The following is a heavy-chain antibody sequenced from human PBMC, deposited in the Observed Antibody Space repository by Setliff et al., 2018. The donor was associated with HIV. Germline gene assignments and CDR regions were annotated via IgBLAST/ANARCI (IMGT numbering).Heavy chain of an antibody. Sequence: GSLRLSCAASGFTVSSNYMSWVRQAPGKGLEWVSVIYSGGSTYYADSVKGRFTISRDNSKNTLYLQMNSLRAEDTAVYYCAREAYYYDSSAYYRDAYYYGMDVWGQGTTVTVSS. J-gene: IGHJ6*02. D-gene: IGHD3-22*01. CDR2: IYSGGST. CDR1: GFTVSSNY. V-gene: IGHV3-66*01. CDR3: AREAYYYDSSAYYRDAYYYGMDV.